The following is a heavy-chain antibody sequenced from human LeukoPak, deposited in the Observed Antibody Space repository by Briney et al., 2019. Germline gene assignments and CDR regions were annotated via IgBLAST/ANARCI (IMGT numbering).Heavy chain of an antibody. CDR3: ATLGIVGATFYYGMDV. CDR2: FDPEDGET. V-gene: IGHV1-24*01. CDR1: GYTHTELS. D-gene: IGHD1-26*01. J-gene: IGHJ6*02. Sequence: ASVKVSCKVSGYTHTELSMHWVRQAPGKGLEWMGGFDPEDGETIYAQKFQGRVTMTEDTSTDTAYMELSSLRSEDTAVYYCATLGIVGATFYYGMDVWGQGTTVTVSS.